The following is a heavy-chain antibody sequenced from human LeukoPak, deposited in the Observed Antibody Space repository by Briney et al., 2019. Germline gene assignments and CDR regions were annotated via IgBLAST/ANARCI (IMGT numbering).Heavy chain of an antibody. D-gene: IGHD5-18*01. Sequence: GESLKISCKGSGYSFTSYWIGWVRQMPGKGLEWMGIIYPGDSDTRYSPSFQGQVTISADKSISTAYLQWSSLKASDTAMYYCARHITRIQLWDDAFDIWGQGTMVTVFS. V-gene: IGHV5-51*01. CDR1: GYSFTSYW. CDR3: ARHITRIQLWDDAFDI. CDR2: IYPGDSDT. J-gene: IGHJ3*02.